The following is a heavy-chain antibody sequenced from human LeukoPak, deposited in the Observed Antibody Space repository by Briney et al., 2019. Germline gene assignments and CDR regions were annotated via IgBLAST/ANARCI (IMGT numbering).Heavy chain of an antibody. CDR2: ISGSGAGT. J-gene: IGHJ4*02. CDR1: GFTFSSFA. CDR3: AKVLHYYDDNTSPGY. D-gene: IGHD3-22*01. V-gene: IGHV3-23*01. Sequence: GGSLRLSCAASGFTFSSFALSWVRHAPGKGLEWVSAISGSGAGTYYADSVKGRFTISRDNSKNTPYLQMTGLRAEDTAVYYCAKVLHYYDDNTSPGYWGRGTLVTVSS.